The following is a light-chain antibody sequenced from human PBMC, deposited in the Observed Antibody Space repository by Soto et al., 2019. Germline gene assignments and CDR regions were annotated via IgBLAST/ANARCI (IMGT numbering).Light chain of an antibody. CDR2: NAA. J-gene: IGKJ4*01. Sequence: DIQMTQSPSSLSASVGDRVTIACRASQIIGRYLNWYKQTPGKAPKLLIFNAASLQSGVPSRFSGSGSGTDFTLTISSLQPEDFATYYCQQSYTIPIPFGGGTDVETK. CDR3: QQSYTIPIP. V-gene: IGKV1-39*01. CDR1: QIIGRY.